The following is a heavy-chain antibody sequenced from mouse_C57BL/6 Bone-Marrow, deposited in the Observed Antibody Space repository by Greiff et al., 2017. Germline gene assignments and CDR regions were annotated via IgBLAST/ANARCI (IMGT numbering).Heavy chain of an antibody. J-gene: IGHJ4*01. CDR2: IWSDGST. Sequence: VQLQQSGPGLVAPSQSLSITCTVSGFSLTSYGVHWVRQPPGKGLEWLVVIWSDGSTTYNSALKSRLSISKDNSKSQVFLKMNSLQTDDTAMYYSARCYDGYLYYAMDYWGQGTSVTVSS. CDR3: ARCYDGYLYYAMDY. D-gene: IGHD2-3*01. V-gene: IGHV2-6*03. CDR1: GFSLTSYG.